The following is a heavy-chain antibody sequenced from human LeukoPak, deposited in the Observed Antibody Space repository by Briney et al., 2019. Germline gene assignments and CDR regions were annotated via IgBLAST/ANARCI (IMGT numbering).Heavy chain of an antibody. CDR1: GFTFSSYW. CDR3: ASGTASYY. V-gene: IGHV3-74*01. Sequence: QPGGSLRLSCAASGFTFSSYWMHWVRQVPGKGLVWVSRIKGDGTSTSYADSVKGRFTISRDNAKNTLYLQMSSLRAEDTAVYYCASGTASYYWGQGTLVTVSS. J-gene: IGHJ4*02. CDR2: IKGDGTST.